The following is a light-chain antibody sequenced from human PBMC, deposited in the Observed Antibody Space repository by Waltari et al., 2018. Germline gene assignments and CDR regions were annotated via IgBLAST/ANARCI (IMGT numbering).Light chain of an antibody. CDR3: CSYAGGYTYV. J-gene: IGLJ1*01. Sequence: QSALTQPRSVSRSPGPSVTISCTRSSSIVGGYNYVFWYQHRPGKAPKLIIYNVNKWPSGVPDRFSGSKSANTASLTISGLQADDEADYYCCSYAGGYTYVFGTGTKVTVL. CDR2: NVN. CDR1: SSIVGGYNY. V-gene: IGLV2-11*01.